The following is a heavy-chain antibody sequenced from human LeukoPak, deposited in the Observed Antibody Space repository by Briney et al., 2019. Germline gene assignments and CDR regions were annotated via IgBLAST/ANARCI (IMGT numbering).Heavy chain of an antibody. CDR2: INPNSGGT. J-gene: IGHJ5*02. CDR1: GYTFTGYY. CDR3: ARGVRRYGSGSYYTGNWFDP. Sequence: ASVKVSCKASGYTFTGYYMHWVRQAPGQGLEWMGWINPNSGGTNYAQKFQGRVTMTRDTSISTAYMGLSRLRSDDTAVYYCARGVRRYGSGSYYTGNWFDPWGQGTLVTVSS. D-gene: IGHD3-10*01. V-gene: IGHV1-2*02.